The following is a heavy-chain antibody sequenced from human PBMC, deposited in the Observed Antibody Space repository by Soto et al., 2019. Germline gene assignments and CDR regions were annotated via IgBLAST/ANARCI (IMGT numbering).Heavy chain of an antibody. CDR1: GFTFSRYP. Sequence: QVQLVESGGGVVQPGRSLRLSCAASGFTFSRYPMHWVRQAPGKGLEWVALISYDGSNKYYADSVKGRFTISRDNSKNTLYPQVNSLRADDTAVYYCARTQNWYFDNWGQGTLVTVSS. CDR3: ARTQNWYFDN. D-gene: IGHD1-1*01. V-gene: IGHV3-30-3*01. CDR2: ISYDGSNK. J-gene: IGHJ4*02.